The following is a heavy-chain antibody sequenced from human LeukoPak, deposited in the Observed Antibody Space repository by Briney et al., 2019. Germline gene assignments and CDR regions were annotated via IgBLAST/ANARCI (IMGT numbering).Heavy chain of an antibody. CDR1: GGSISSYY. Sequence: SETLSLTCTVSGGSISSYYWSWIRQPAGKGLEWIGRIYTSGSTNYNPSLKSRVTMSVDTSKNQFSLKLSSVTAADTAVCYCARGYCSITSCYPGDYWGQGTLVTVSS. V-gene: IGHV4-4*07. D-gene: IGHD2-2*01. J-gene: IGHJ4*02. CDR2: IYTSGST. CDR3: ARGYCSITSCYPGDY.